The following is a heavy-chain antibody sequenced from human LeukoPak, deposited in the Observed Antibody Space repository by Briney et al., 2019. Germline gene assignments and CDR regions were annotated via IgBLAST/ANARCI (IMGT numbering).Heavy chain of an antibody. J-gene: IGHJ4*02. CDR1: GYTLTELS. Sequence: GASVKVSCKVSGYTLTELSMHWVRQAPGKGLEWMGGFDPEDGETIYAQKFQGRVTMTEDTSTDTAYMELSSLRSEDTAVYYCARETYYYYDSSGYYINGGFDYWGQGTLVTVSS. V-gene: IGHV1-24*01. CDR3: ARETYYYYDSSGYYINGGFDY. CDR2: FDPEDGET. D-gene: IGHD3-22*01.